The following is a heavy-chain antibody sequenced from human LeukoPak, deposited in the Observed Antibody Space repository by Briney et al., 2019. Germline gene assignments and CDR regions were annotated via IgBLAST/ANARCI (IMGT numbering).Heavy chain of an antibody. CDR1: RVTSTSYA. V-gene: IGHV3-30*04. J-gene: IGHJ5*02. Sequence: VGALRLSSAPPRVTSTSYAMHSGPQSLRKGREWVAAISYEGSNEYYTDTVKGRFTFSRDNSKKTVYLQMNSLRVEDTALYYCARRGGEVVATYNWFDPWGQGTLVTVSS. CDR2: ISYEGSNE. D-gene: IGHD2-15*01. CDR3: ARRGGEVVATYNWFDP.